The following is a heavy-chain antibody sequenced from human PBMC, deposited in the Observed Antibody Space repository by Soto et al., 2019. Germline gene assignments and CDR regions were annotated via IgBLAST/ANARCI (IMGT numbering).Heavy chain of an antibody. CDR2: IKQDGSEK. CDR3: ARGPFSNDHYFDH. V-gene: IGHV3-7*01. D-gene: IGHD3-16*01. CDR1: GFTFSSYW. Sequence: PGGSLKLSCAASGFTFSSYWMSWVRQAPGKGLEWVANIKQDGSEKYFVDSVKGRITISRDNAKNSLSLRMNSLRAEDTAMYYCARGPFSNDHYFDHWGRGAQVTVSS. J-gene: IGHJ4*02.